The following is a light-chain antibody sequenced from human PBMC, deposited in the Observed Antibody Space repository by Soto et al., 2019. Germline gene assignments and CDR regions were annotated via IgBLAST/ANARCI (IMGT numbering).Light chain of an antibody. CDR2: DAS. CDR1: QSVSSY. CDR3: QQRSNWLT. V-gene: IGKV3-11*01. J-gene: IGKJ4*01. Sequence: IVLTQSAATLSLSPWERATLSCRASQSVSSYLAWYKHKPGQAPRLLIYDASTRATGIPARFSGSGSGTDFTLTISSLAPEDFAVYYCQQRSNWLTFGGGTKVDI.